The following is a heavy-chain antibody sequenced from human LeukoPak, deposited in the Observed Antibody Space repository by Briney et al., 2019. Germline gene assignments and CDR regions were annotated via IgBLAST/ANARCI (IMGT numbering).Heavy chain of an antibody. Sequence: GGSLRLSCAAYGFTVITNDMTWVRQPPGKGLEWVSVLYSDGNTKYADSVQGRFTISRDNSKNTLYLEMNGLSPDDTAVYFCARGVEPLAANTLAYWGQGTLVTVSS. CDR2: LYSDGNT. V-gene: IGHV3-53*01. J-gene: IGHJ4*02. CDR1: GFTVITND. CDR3: ARGVEPLAANTLAY. D-gene: IGHD1-14*01.